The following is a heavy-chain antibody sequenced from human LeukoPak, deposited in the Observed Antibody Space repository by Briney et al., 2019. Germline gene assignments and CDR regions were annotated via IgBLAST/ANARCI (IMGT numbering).Heavy chain of an antibody. Sequence: PSETLSLTCNVSGGSINIYYWNWIRQPPGKGLEWIGYIYETGSTNYNPSLKSRVTISLDMSKNHFSLKLNSVTAADTAVYYCARDSPFSRDNYYGIDVWGQGTTVTVSS. CDR1: GGSINIYY. D-gene: IGHD3-16*01. CDR2: IYETGST. V-gene: IGHV4-59*01. J-gene: IGHJ6*02. CDR3: ARDSPFSRDNYYGIDV.